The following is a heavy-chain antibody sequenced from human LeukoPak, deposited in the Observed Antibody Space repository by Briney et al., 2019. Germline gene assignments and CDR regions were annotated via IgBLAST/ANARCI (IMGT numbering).Heavy chain of an antibody. D-gene: IGHD6-19*01. J-gene: IGHJ4*02. Sequence: NPSQTLSLTCTVSGGSISSGGYYWSWIRQHPGKGLEWIGYIYYSGSTYYNPSLKSRVTISVDTSKNQFSLKLSSVTAADTAVYYCARGGLGTIDYWGQGTLVTVSS. CDR3: ARGGLGTIDY. CDR2: IYYSGST. V-gene: IGHV4-31*03. CDR1: GGSISSGGYY.